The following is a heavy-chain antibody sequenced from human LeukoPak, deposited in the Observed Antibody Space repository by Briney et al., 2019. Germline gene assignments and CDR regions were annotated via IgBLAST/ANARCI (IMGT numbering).Heavy chain of an antibody. D-gene: IGHD3-22*01. J-gene: IGHJ6*02. Sequence: ASVKVSCKASGYTFTSYGISWVRQAPGQGLEWMGWISAYNGNTNYAQKLQGRVTMTTDISTSTAYMELRSLRSDDTAVYYCASSYGDSSGSYYYYYGMDVWGQGTTVTVSS. CDR2: ISAYNGNT. V-gene: IGHV1-18*01. CDR3: ASSYGDSSGSYYYYYGMDV. CDR1: GYTFTSYG.